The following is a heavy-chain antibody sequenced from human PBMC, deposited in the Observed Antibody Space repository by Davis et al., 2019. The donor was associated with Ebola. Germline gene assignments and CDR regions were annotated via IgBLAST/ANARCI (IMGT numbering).Heavy chain of an antibody. CDR3: ARVGAPRWGSAAAGRVGWFDP. D-gene: IGHD6-13*01. CDR2: MYISGRT. Sequence: PSETLSLTCSVSGGSISNYHCSWIRQPAGKGLEWIGRMYISGRTIYNPSLKSRLTMSVDTSKNQFSLKLSSVTAADTAVYYCARVGAPRWGSAAAGRVGWFDPWGQGTLVTVSS. V-gene: IGHV4-4*07. CDR1: GGSISNYH. J-gene: IGHJ5*02.